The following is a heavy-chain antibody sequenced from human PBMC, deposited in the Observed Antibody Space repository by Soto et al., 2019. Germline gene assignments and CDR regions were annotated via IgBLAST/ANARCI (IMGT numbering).Heavy chain of an antibody. CDR1: GYTFPSHY. V-gene: IGHV1-46*01. CDR3: PRDERSSYSTGWYYFSY. J-gene: IGHJ4*02. CDR2: INPSGGST. D-gene: IGHD6-19*01. Sequence: GASVKVSCEASGYTFPSHYMHWVRQAPGQGLEWMGIINPSGGSTSYAQKFQGRVTMTRDRSTSTVYMELSRLRTEATDVDYCPRDERSSYSTGWYYFSYWGQGTLVTVAP.